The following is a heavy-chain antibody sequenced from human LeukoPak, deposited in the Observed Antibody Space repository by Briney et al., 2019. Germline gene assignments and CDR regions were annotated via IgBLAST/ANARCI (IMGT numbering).Heavy chain of an antibody. V-gene: IGHV3-9*01. CDR2: ISWNSGST. Sequence: PGRSLRLSCAASGFTFDDYAMHWVRQAPGKGLEWVSGISWNSGSTAYADSVRGRFTISRDNAKNSLYLQMNGLRPEDTALYYCAKGYLIVVADNFDYWGQGTLVTVSS. CDR1: GFTFDDYA. D-gene: IGHD6-19*01. CDR3: AKGYLIVVADNFDY. J-gene: IGHJ4*02.